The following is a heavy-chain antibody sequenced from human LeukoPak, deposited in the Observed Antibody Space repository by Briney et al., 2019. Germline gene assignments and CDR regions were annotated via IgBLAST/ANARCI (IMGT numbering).Heavy chain of an antibody. J-gene: IGHJ4*02. V-gene: IGHV1-8*03. CDR3: ARDVIAARHSSHNLNAFDY. D-gene: IGHD6-6*01. Sequence: GASVKVSCKASGYTFTSYDINWVRQATGQGLEWMGWMNPNSGNTGYAQKFQGRVTITRNTSISTAYMELSSLRSEDTAVYYCARDVIAARHSSHNLNAFDYWGQGTLVTVSS. CDR1: GYTFTSYD. CDR2: MNPNSGNT.